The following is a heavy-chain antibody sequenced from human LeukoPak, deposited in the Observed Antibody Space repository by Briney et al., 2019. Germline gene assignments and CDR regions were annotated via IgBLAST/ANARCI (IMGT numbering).Heavy chain of an antibody. CDR3: ARGTLGVAGTVYYYYGMDV. Sequence: SETLSLTCTVSGGSISSYYWSWIRQPAGKGQEWIGRIYTSGSTNYNPSLKSRVTMSVDTSKNQFSLKLSSVTAADTAVYYCARGTLGVAGTVYYYYGMDVWGQGTTVTVSS. D-gene: IGHD6-19*01. V-gene: IGHV4-4*07. J-gene: IGHJ6*02. CDR1: GGSISSYY. CDR2: IYTSGST.